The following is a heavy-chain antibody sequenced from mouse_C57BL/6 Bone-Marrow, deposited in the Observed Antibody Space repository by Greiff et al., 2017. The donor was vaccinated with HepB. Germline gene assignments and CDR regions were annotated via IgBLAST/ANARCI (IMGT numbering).Heavy chain of an antibody. V-gene: IGHV1-81*01. Sequence: QVQLQQSGAELARPGASVKLSCKASGYTFTSYGISWVKQRTGQGLEWIGEIYPRSGNTNYNDKFKGKATLTVDKSSSTAYMELRSLTSEDSAVYVCASETNYYGSSSHWGQGTLVTVSA. J-gene: IGHJ3*01. CDR3: ASETNYYGSSSH. D-gene: IGHD1-1*01. CDR1: GYTFTSYG. CDR2: IYPRSGNT.